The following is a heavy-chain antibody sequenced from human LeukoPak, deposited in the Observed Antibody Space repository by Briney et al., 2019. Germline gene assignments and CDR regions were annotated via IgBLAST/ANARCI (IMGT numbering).Heavy chain of an antibody. CDR1: GYTLTELS. D-gene: IGHD4-23*01. Sequence: ASVKVSCKVSGYTLTELSMHWARQAPGKGLEWMGGFDPEDGETIYAQKFQGRVTMTEDTSTDTAYMELSSLRSEDTAVYYCATDLFMVAGGGFDYWGQGTLVTVSS. J-gene: IGHJ4*02. CDR2: FDPEDGET. V-gene: IGHV1-24*01. CDR3: ATDLFMVAGGGFDY.